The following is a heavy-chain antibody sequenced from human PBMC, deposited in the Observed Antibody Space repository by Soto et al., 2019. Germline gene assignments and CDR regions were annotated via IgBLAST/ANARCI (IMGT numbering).Heavy chain of an antibody. D-gene: IGHD2-15*01. Sequence: QVHLVESGGGLVKPGGSLRLSCAASGFTFSDYYMTWIRQAPGKGLEWLSYISSSGSTIHYADSVKGRFTISRDNAKNSLYPQMNSLRAEDTAVYYCARDNRHQYCLGGTCHSLDAFDIWGQGTMVTVSS. J-gene: IGHJ3*02. CDR1: GFTFSDYY. CDR3: ARDNRHQYCLGGTCHSLDAFDI. CDR2: ISSSGSTI. V-gene: IGHV3-11*01.